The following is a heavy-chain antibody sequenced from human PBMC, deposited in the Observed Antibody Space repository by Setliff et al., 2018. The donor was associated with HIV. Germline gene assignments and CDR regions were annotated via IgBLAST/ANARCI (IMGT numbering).Heavy chain of an antibody. CDR3: ARDAGYSGSAWNY. J-gene: IGHJ4*02. CDR2: IMPMLGTA. V-gene: IGHV1-69*11. CDR1: GGTFSNYF. D-gene: IGHD5-12*01. Sequence: SVKVSCKASGGTFSNYFISWIRQAPGQGLEWMGKIMPMLGTANYAQRFKGRVTFTADASTSTVYMELSSLRSEDTAMYYCARDAGYSGSAWNYWGQGTLVTVSS.